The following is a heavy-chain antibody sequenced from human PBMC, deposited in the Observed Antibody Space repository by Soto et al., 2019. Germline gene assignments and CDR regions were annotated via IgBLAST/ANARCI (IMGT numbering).Heavy chain of an antibody. V-gene: IGHV3-30-3*01. CDR3: ASTLEV. Sequence: QVQLVESGGGVVQPGRSLRLSCAASGFTFSSYAMHWVRQAPGKGLEWVAVISYDGSNKYYADSVKGRFTISRDNSKNTLYLQMNSLRAYDTAVYYCASTLEVWGQGTTVTVSS. CDR1: GFTFSSYA. J-gene: IGHJ6*02. CDR2: ISYDGSNK.